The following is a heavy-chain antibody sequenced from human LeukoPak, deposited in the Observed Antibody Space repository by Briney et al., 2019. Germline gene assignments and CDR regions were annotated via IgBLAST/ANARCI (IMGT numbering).Heavy chain of an antibody. CDR2: IYSGGST. J-gene: IGHJ3*02. V-gene: IGHV3-53*01. Sequence: GGSLRLSCAASGFTVSSNYMSWVRQAPGKGLEWVSVIYSGGSTYYADSVKGRFTISRDNSKNMVYLQMNSLRGDDTAVYYCAGVLRGAFDIWGQGKMVAVSS. CDR1: GFTVSSNY. CDR3: AGVLRGAFDI.